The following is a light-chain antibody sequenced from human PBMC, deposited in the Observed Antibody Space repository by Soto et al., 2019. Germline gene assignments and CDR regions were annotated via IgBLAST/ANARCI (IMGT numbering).Light chain of an antibody. CDR2: GAS. V-gene: IGKV3-20*01. CDR1: QSVTNNY. Sequence: EIVLTQSPATLSSSPGETATLSCRASQSVTNNYLAWFQQKPGQAPRLLMYGASSRATGIPDRFSGSGSGTDFTLTITRLEPEDFAVYYCQQYASSRTFGQGTKVE. CDR3: QQYASSRT. J-gene: IGKJ1*01.